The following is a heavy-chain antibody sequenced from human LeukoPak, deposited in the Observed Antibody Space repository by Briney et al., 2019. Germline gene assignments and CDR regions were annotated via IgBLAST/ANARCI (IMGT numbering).Heavy chain of an antibody. D-gene: IGHD3-10*01. CDR3: ANNLVGRSGSYYD. CDR2: IRSDGNYK. V-gene: IGHV3-30*02. CDR1: GFTFSSYG. Sequence: PGGSLRLSCAASGFTFSSYGMHWVRQAPGKGLEWVAFIRSDGNYKYYADSVKGRFTISRDNSKNTLYLQMNSLRAEDTAVYYCANNLVGRSGSYYDWGQGTLVTVSS. J-gene: IGHJ4*02.